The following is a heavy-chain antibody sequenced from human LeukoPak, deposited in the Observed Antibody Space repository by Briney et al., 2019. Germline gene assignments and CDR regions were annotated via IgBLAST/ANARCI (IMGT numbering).Heavy chain of an antibody. CDR2: ISSSGSSI. V-gene: IGHV3-48*03. Sequence: GSLRLSCAAAGFTFSSYEMNWVRQAPGNGLEWVSYISSSGSSINYADSVKGRFTISRDNAKNSLFLQMNSLRAEDTAVYYCARGAMTERTFDIWGQGTKVTVSS. J-gene: IGHJ3*02. D-gene: IGHD2-2*01. CDR1: GFTFSSYE. CDR3: ARGAMTERTFDI.